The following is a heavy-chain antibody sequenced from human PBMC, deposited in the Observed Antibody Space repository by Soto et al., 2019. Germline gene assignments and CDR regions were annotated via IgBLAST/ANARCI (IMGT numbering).Heavy chain of an antibody. V-gene: IGHV3-23*01. CDR3: AKARSAVWGSYRLAY. D-gene: IGHD3-16*02. CDR1: GFTFSSYA. Sequence: GGSLRLSCAASGFTFSSYAMSWVRQAPGKGLEWVSAISGSGGSTYYADSVKGRFTISRDNSKNTLYLQMNSLRAEDTAVYYCAKARSAVWGSYRLAYWGQGTLVTVSS. CDR2: ISGSGGST. J-gene: IGHJ4*02.